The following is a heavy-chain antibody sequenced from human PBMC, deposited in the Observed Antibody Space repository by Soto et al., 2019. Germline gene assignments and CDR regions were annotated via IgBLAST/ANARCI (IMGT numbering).Heavy chain of an antibody. CDR3: ARDDRTGYYDY. Sequence: SGGSLRLSCAASGFSFSNYWMSWVRQAPGKGLEWVGNIKEDGSQKQYVDSVEGRFIISRDNAKNLLYLQMNSLRVDDTAVFYCARDDRTGYYDYWGQGTQVTVSS. CDR1: GFSFSNYW. CDR2: IKEDGSQK. J-gene: IGHJ4*02. D-gene: IGHD3-22*01. V-gene: IGHV3-7*05.